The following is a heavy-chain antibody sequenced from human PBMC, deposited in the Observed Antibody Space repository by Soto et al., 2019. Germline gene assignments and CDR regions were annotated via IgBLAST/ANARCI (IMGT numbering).Heavy chain of an antibody. CDR2: IYHSGST. J-gene: IGHJ5*02. CDR3: ARGKILRYFDWLDD. V-gene: IGHV4-30-2*01. Sequence: SETLSLTCAVSGGSISSGGYSWGWIRQPPGKGLEWIGYIYHSGSTYYNPSLKSRVTISVDTSKNQFSLKLSSVTAADTAVYYCARGKILRYFDWLDDWGQGTLVTVSS. D-gene: IGHD3-9*01. CDR1: GGSISSGGYS.